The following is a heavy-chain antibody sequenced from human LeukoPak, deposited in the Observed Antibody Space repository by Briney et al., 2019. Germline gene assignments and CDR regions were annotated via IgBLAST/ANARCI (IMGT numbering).Heavy chain of an antibody. J-gene: IGHJ4*02. CDR1: GGSFSGYY. CDR3: ARHIRNLRSGSYYRRSFDY. CDR2: IHHSGST. Sequence: PSETLSLTCAVYGGSFSGYYWSWIRQPPGKGLEWIGEIHHSGSTNYNPSLKSRVTISVDTSKNQSSLKLSSVTAADTAVYYCARHIRNLRSGSYYRRSFDYWGQGTLVTVSS. D-gene: IGHD3-10*01. V-gene: IGHV4-34*01.